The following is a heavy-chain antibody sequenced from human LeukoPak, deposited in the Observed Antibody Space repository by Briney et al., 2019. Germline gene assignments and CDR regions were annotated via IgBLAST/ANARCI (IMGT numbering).Heavy chain of an antibody. CDR1: GYSFTSYW. J-gene: IGHJ5*02. CDR3: ARHRLAYSTGMECFDP. V-gene: IGHV5-51*01. D-gene: IGHD6-25*01. Sequence: GESLKISCKGSGYSFTSYWIAWVRQMPGKGLEWMGIIYPGDSDTRYSPSFQGQVTISSDKSINTAYLQWSSLKASDTAIYYCARHRLAYSTGMECFDPWGQGTLVTVSS. CDR2: IYPGDSDT.